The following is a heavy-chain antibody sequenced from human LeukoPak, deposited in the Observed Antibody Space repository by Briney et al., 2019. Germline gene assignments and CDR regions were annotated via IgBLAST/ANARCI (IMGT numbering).Heavy chain of an antibody. D-gene: IGHD6-13*01. V-gene: IGHV3-30*04. Sequence: PGGSLRLSCAASGFTFSSYAMHWVRQAPGKGLEWVAVISYEGSKKYYADSVKGRFTISRDNSKNTLYLQMNSLRVEDTAVYYCAKRGRQQLVHGRDAFDMWGQGTMVTVSS. J-gene: IGHJ3*02. CDR2: ISYEGSKK. CDR3: AKRGRQQLVHGRDAFDM. CDR1: GFTFSSYA.